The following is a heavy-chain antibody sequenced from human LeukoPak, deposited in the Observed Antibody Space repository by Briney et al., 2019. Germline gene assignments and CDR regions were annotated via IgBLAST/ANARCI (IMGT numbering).Heavy chain of an antibody. CDR1: GYTFTSYY. Sequence: GASVKVSCKASGYTFTSYYMHWVRQAPGQGLEWMGIINPSGGSTSYARKFQGRVTMTRDTSTSTVYMELSSLRSEDTAVYYCARDYRKRHYYDSSGPFDYWGQGTLVTVSS. D-gene: IGHD3-22*01. J-gene: IGHJ4*02. CDR2: INPSGGST. CDR3: ARDYRKRHYYDSSGPFDY. V-gene: IGHV1-46*01.